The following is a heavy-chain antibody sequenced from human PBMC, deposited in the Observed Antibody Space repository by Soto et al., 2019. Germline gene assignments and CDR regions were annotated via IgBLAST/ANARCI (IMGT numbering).Heavy chain of an antibody. V-gene: IGHV3-66*01. CDR2: ISSGGST. J-gene: IGHJ4*02. Sequence: EVQLVESGGGLVQPGGSLRLSCAASGFTFSNFYMTWVRQAPGKGLEWVSVISSGGSTYYADSVKARFTISRENSKNTLYLEMNSLRAGDTAVYYCARDTFGGAYDFWHGGQGTLVTVSS. CDR3: ARDTFGGAYDFWH. D-gene: IGHD3-3*01. CDR1: GFTFSNFY.